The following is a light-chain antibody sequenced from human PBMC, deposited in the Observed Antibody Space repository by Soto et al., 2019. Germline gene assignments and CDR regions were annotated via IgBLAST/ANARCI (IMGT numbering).Light chain of an antibody. V-gene: IGKV3-11*01. CDR2: DAS. Sequence: EIVLTQSPATLSLSPGERATLSCRASQSVSSDFAWYQQQPGQAPRLLIYDASNRATGIPARFSGTGSGTDFTLTISSLEPEDFALYYFQHRHNFGPGTKVDIK. CDR1: QSVSSD. CDR3: QHRHN. J-gene: IGKJ3*01.